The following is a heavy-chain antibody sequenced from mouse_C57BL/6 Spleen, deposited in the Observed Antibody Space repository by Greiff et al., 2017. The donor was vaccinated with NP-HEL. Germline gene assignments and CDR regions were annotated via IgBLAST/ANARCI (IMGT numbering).Heavy chain of an antibody. Sequence: VQLQQSGPELVKPGASVKISCKASGYSFTGYYMNWVKQSPEKSLEWIGEINPSTGGTTYNQKFKAKATLTVDKSSSTAYMQLKSLTSEDSAVYYCARLYSNYLGYFDVWGTGTTVTVSS. D-gene: IGHD2-5*01. CDR1: GYSFTGYY. J-gene: IGHJ1*03. CDR3: ARLYSNYLGYFDV. CDR2: INPSTGGT. V-gene: IGHV1-42*01.